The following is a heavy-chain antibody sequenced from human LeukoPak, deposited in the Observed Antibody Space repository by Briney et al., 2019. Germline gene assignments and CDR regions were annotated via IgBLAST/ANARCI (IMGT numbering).Heavy chain of an antibody. J-gene: IGHJ4*02. Sequence: GGPLRLSCAASGFTFSSYAMHWVRQAPGKGLEWVAVISYDGSNKYYADSVKGRFTISRDNSKNTLYLQMNSLRAEDTAVYYCARAPPYSSSSVDYWGQGTLVTVSS. V-gene: IGHV3-30-3*01. CDR1: GFTFSSYA. D-gene: IGHD6-6*01. CDR3: ARAPPYSSSSVDY. CDR2: ISYDGSNK.